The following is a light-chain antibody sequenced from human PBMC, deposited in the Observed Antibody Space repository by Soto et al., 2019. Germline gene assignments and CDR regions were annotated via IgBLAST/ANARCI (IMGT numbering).Light chain of an antibody. Sequence: QSALTQPASVSGSPGQSITISCTGTSSDVGGYNYVSWYQQHPGKAPKLMIYDVSNRPSGVSNRFSGSKSGNTASLTISGLQAEDDADYYCSSYTRSSTLYVVFGGGTKVTVL. CDR3: SSYTRSSTLYVV. CDR1: SSDVGGYNY. J-gene: IGLJ2*01. V-gene: IGLV2-14*01. CDR2: DVS.